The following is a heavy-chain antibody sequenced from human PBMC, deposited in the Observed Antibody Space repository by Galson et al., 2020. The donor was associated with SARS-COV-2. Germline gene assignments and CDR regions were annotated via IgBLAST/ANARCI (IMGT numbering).Heavy chain of an antibody. V-gene: IGHV1-24*01. Sequence: ASVKVSCKVSGYTFTELSMHWVRQAPGKGLEWMGGFDPEDGETIYAQKFQGRVTMTEDTSTDTAYMELSSLRSEDTAVYYCATVYAVRGANYYFDYWGQGTLVTVSS. D-gene: IGHD3-10*01. CDR1: GYTFTELS. CDR3: ATVYAVRGANYYFDY. CDR2: FDPEDGET. J-gene: IGHJ4*02.